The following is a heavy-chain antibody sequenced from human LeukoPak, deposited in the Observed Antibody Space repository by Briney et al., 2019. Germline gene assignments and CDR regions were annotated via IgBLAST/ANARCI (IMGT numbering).Heavy chain of an antibody. J-gene: IGHJ4*02. CDR3: ARHSRKETYSYYFDF. V-gene: IGHV4-59*08. CDR2: ISSSGST. CDR1: GGSISHNY. Sequence: SETLSLTCTVSGGSISHNYWSWIRQPPGKGLEWIGYISSSGSTNYNPSLQSRVTMSVDTSKNQFSLNLSSVTAADTALYYCARHSRKETYSYYFDFWGQGTLVTVSS. D-gene: IGHD4-11*01.